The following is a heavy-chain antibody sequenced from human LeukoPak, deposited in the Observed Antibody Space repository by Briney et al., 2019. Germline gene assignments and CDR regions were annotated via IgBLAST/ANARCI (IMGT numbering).Heavy chain of an antibody. J-gene: IGHJ4*02. Sequence: KPSETLSLTCTVSGGSISSYYWSWIRQPPGKGLEWIGYIYHSGSTYYNPSLKSRVTISVDRSKNQFSLKLSSVTAADTAVYYCARGDYGDYPVYWGQGTLVTVSS. CDR1: GGSISSYY. D-gene: IGHD4-17*01. CDR3: ARGDYGDYPVY. V-gene: IGHV4-59*12. CDR2: IYHSGST.